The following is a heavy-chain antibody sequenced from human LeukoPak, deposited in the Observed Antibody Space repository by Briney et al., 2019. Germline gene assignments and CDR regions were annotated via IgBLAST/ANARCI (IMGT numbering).Heavy chain of an antibody. CDR3: ARDLPFED. CDR1: GYTFIAYH. CDR2: IHPSSGAT. V-gene: IGHV1-2*06. Sequence: ASVKVSCKASGYTFIAYHMHWVRQAPGQGLEWMGRIHPSSGATNYAQRFQGRVTSTRDTSINTAYMELSRLTSDDTAVYYCARDLPFEDWGQGTWSPSPQ. J-gene: IGHJ4*02. D-gene: IGHD2/OR15-2a*01.